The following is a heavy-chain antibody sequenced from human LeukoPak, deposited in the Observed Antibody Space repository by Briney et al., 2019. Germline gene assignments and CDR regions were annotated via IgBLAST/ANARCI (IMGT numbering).Heavy chain of an antibody. D-gene: IGHD6-13*01. V-gene: IGHV1-2*02. CDR3: ARDEVAAAGTDY. J-gene: IGHJ4*02. CDR1: GYTFTGYY. Sequence: ASVTVSCKASGYTFTGYYMHWVRQAPGQGLEWMGWINPNSGGTNYAQKFQGRVTITRDTSISTAYMELSRLRSDDTAVYYCARDEVAAAGTDYWGQGTLVTVSS. CDR2: INPNSGGT.